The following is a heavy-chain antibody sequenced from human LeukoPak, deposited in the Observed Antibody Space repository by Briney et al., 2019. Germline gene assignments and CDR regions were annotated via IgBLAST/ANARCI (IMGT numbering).Heavy chain of an antibody. V-gene: IGHV4-4*07. CDR2: IYTSGST. CDR3: ARDPPPMTTVTTYYYDGMVV. CDR1: GCSISSYY. J-gene: IGHJ6*02. Sequence: SETLSLTCTGSGCSISSYYWSWIRQPAGKGLEWIGRIYTSGSTNYNASLKSGVTMSVDTSNNQSPLKLSSVPAADTAVYYCARDPPPMTTVTTYYYDGMVVWGQGTTVTASS. D-gene: IGHD4-17*01.